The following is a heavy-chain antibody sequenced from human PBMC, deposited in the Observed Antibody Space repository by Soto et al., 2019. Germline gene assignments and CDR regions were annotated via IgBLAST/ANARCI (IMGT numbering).Heavy chain of an antibody. CDR2: IISDGSAT. J-gene: IGHJ4*02. D-gene: IGHD5-18*01. V-gene: IGHV3-74*01. CDR1: GFTFISYW. Sequence: GGSLRLSCATSGFTFISYWMHWVRQTAGKGLVWVSQIISDGSATRYADSVKGRFTISRDNAKNTVYLQMNSLRAGDTAVYYCATLNSFGSDYWGQGTLVTVSS. CDR3: ATLNSFGSDY.